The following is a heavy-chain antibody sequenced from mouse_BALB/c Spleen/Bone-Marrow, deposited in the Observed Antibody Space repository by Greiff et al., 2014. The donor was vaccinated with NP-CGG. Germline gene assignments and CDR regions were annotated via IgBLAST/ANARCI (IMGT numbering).Heavy chain of an antibody. CDR1: GFNIKDTY. Sequence: EVHLVKSGAELVKPGASVKLSCTASGFNIKDTYMHWVKQRPEQGLDWIGRIDPANGNTKYDPKFQGKATITADTSSNAAYLQLSSLTSEDTAVYYCAREDYGNSYAMDYWGQGTSVAVSS. V-gene: IGHV14-3*02. CDR2: IDPANGNT. CDR3: AREDYGNSYAMDY. D-gene: IGHD2-1*01. J-gene: IGHJ4*01.